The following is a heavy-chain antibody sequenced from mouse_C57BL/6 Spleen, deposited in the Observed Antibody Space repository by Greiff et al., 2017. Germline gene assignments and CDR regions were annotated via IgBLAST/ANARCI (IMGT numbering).Heavy chain of an antibody. CDR2: ISYSGST. V-gene: IGHV3-8*01. J-gene: IGHJ1*03. CDR1: GYSITSDY. Sequence: EVKLQESGPGLAKPSQTLSLTCSVTGYSITSDYWNWIRKFPGNKLEYMGYISYSGSTSYNPSLKSRISITRDTSKNQYYLQLNSVTTEDTATYYGARRVDYYGDWYFDVWGTGTTVTVSS. CDR3: ARRVDYYGDWYFDV. D-gene: IGHD2-13*01.